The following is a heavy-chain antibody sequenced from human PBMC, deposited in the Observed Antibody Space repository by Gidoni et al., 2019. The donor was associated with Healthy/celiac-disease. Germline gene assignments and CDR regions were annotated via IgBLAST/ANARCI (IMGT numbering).Heavy chain of an antibody. CDR2: IIPILGIA. CDR3: ARAGYCSSTSCYGAFDI. Sequence: QVQLVQSRAEVQQPGSSVKVSCTASVCTFSSYTISWVRQAPGQGLEWIGSIIPILGIANYAQKFQGRVTITADKSTSTAYMEMSSLRSEDTAVYYCARAGYCSSTSCYGAFDIWGQGTMVTVSS. V-gene: IGHV1-69*02. D-gene: IGHD2-2*01. CDR1: VCTFSSYT. J-gene: IGHJ3*02.